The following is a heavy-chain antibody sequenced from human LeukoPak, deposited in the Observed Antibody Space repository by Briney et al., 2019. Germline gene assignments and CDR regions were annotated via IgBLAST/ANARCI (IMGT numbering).Heavy chain of an antibody. CDR2: ISRGGDSI. V-gene: IGHV3-11*04. Sequence: PGGSLRLSCAASGFTFSNYYMGWIRQAPGKGLEWVSYISRGGDSIHYADSVKGRFTISRDNAKNSLYLQMNSLRAEDPAVYYCARQLWLRGGYNWFDPWGQGTLVTVSS. CDR1: GFTFSNYY. D-gene: IGHD5-18*01. J-gene: IGHJ5*02. CDR3: ARQLWLRGGYNWFDP.